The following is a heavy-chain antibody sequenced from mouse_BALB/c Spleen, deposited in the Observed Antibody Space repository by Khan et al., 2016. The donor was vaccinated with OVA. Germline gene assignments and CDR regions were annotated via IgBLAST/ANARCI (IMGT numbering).Heavy chain of an antibody. D-gene: IGHD2-1*01. V-gene: IGHV14-3*02. CDR1: GFNIKDTY. Sequence: VQLQQSGAELVKPGASVKLSCSASGFNIKDTYIHWMKQRPEQGLEWIGRIDPPNDDTKYGPKFQAKATITADTSSHTAYLQLSSLTSEDTAVXSCATHYGKPLAFWGQGTLVTVSA. CDR2: IDPPNDDT. CDR3: ATHYGKPLAF. J-gene: IGHJ3*01.